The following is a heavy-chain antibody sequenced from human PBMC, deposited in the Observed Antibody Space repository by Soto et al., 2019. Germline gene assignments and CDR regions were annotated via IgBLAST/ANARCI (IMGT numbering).Heavy chain of an antibody. Sequence: PGGALKLSCAASGFTFSSYAMTWFRQAPWKWLEWVSCISGSGVTTYYAASVKGRSTNAGDKSKNTLYLKMNGLRAEDTAVYYCAKDLWYYDTSGYYYWGHIDYWGQGTLVTVSS. V-gene: IGHV3-23*01. CDR2: ISGSGVTT. CDR3: AKDLWYYDTSGYYYWGHIDY. J-gene: IGHJ4*02. CDR1: GFTFSSYA. D-gene: IGHD3-22*01.